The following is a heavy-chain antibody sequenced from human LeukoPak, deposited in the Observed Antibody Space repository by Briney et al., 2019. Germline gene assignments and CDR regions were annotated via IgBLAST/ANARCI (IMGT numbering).Heavy chain of an antibody. Sequence: ASVKVSCKASGYTFTSYGISWVRQAPGQGLEWMGWINADSGDTDYAQQFQGRVTMTRDTSISTAYMELGRLRSDDTAVYYCARVWSKGGLYAFDIWGQGTMVTVSS. D-gene: IGHD2-15*01. CDR1: GYTFTSYG. J-gene: IGHJ3*02. CDR2: INADSGDT. V-gene: IGHV1-2*02. CDR3: ARVWSKGGLYAFDI.